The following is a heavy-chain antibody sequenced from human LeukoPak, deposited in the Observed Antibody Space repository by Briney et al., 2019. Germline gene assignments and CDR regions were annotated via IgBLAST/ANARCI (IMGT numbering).Heavy chain of an antibody. J-gene: IGHJ4*02. CDR3: ASHIWVGATTLDY. Sequence: SETLSLTCTVSGGSISSGVYYWSWIRQHPGKGLEWIGYIYYSGSTYYNPSLKSRVTISVDTSKNQFSLKLSSVTAADTAVYYCASHIWVGATTLDYWGQGTLVTVSS. CDR2: IYYSGST. D-gene: IGHD1-26*01. CDR1: GGSISSGVYY. V-gene: IGHV4-31*03.